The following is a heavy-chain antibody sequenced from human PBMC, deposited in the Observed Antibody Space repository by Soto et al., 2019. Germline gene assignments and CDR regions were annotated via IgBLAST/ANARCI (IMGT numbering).Heavy chain of an antibody. CDR1: GGSISSSSYY. D-gene: IGHD3-16*02. Sequence: QLQLQESGPGLVKPSETLSLTCTVSGGSISSSSYYWGWIRQPPGKGLEWIGSIYYSGSTYYNPYLKSRVTISVDTSKNQFSLKLSSVTAADTAVYYCARRSFGGVIVYFDYWGQGTLVTVSS. CDR2: IYYSGST. V-gene: IGHV4-39*01. J-gene: IGHJ4*02. CDR3: ARRSFGGVIVYFDY.